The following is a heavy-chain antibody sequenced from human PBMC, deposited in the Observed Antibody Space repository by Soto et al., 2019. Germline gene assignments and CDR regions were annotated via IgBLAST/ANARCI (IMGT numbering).Heavy chain of an antibody. Sequence: PSETLSLTCAVYGGSFSGYYWSWIRQPPGKGLEWIGEINHSGSTNYNPSLKSRVTISVDTSKNQFSLKLSSVTAADTAVYYCASRGTMYSSSWYRRYYYYGMDVWGQGTTVT. CDR2: INHSGST. V-gene: IGHV4-34*01. CDR1: GGSFSGYY. D-gene: IGHD6-13*01. CDR3: ASRGTMYSSSWYRRYYYYGMDV. J-gene: IGHJ6*02.